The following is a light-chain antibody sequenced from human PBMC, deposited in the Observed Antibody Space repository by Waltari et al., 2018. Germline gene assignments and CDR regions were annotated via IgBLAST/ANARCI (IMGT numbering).Light chain of an antibody. CDR2: GGS. J-gene: IGKJ3*01. CDR1: QSLLHSNGNTY. CDR3: VQAIAFPFT. Sequence: DIVMTSTPLSLSITPGEPASISCTSTQSLLHSNGNTYLHWYLQKPGQSPQLLIYGGSNRASGVPDRFSGSGSDTDFTLKISNVEAEDVGVYYCVQAIAFPFTFGPGTKLDIK. V-gene: IGKV2-40*01.